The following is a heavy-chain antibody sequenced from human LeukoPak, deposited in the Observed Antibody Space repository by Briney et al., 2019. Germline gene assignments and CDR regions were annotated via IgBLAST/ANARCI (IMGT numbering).Heavy chain of an antibody. Sequence: GGSLRLSCAASGFTLSSYAMSWVRQAPGKGLEWVSVIYSGGSTYYADSVKGRFTISRDNSKNTLYLQMNSLRAEDTAVYYCARDWRVDDAFDIWGRGTMVTVSS. CDR3: ARDWRVDDAFDI. D-gene: IGHD5/OR15-5a*01. CDR1: GFTLSSYA. J-gene: IGHJ3*02. V-gene: IGHV3-53*01. CDR2: IYSGGST.